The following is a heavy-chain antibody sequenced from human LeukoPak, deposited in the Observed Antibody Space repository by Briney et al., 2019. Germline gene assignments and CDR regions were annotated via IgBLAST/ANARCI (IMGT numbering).Heavy chain of an antibody. V-gene: IGHV1-18*01. CDR3: ARDMGITMVREALPAFDY. D-gene: IGHD3-10*01. CDR2: ISAYNGNT. CDR1: GGTFSSYG. Sequence: ASVKVSCKASGGTFSSYGISWVRQAPGQGLEWMGWISAYNGNTNYAQKLQGRVTMTTDTSTSTAYMELRSLRSDDTAVYYCARDMGITMVREALPAFDYWGQGTLVTVSS. J-gene: IGHJ4*02.